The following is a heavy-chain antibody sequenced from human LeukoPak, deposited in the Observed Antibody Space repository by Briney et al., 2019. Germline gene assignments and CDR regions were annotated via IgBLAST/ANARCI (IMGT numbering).Heavy chain of an antibody. V-gene: IGHV3-23*01. CDR2: ISGSGGST. D-gene: IGHD2-21*02. Sequence: GRCLRLSCAPSRFTLTSYAMGCVRQPPGKGLEWVSAISGSGGSTYYADSVKGRFTISRDNSKNTLYLQMNSLRAEDAAVYYCAKEETALTKFGMDVWGKGTTVTIS. CDR3: AKEETALTKFGMDV. CDR1: RFTLTSYA. J-gene: IGHJ6*04.